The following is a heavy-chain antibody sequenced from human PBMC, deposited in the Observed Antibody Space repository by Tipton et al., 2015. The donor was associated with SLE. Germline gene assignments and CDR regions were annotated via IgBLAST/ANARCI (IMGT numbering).Heavy chain of an antibody. Sequence: QLVQSGGGVVQPGRSLRLSCAAPGFTFSIYAMHWVRQAPGKGLEWVAVISYDGSNKYYADSVKGRFTISRDNSQNTLYLQMNSLRAEDTSVYYCARVLVDYYYGMDVWGQGTTVTVSS. CDR3: ARVLVDYYYGMDV. D-gene: IGHD2-15*01. CDR1: GFTFSIYA. V-gene: IGHV3-30*04. J-gene: IGHJ6*02. CDR2: ISYDGSNK.